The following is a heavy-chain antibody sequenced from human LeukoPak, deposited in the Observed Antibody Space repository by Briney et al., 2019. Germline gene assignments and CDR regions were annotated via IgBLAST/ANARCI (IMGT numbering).Heavy chain of an antibody. Sequence: ASVKVSCKASGYTFTSYDINWVRQATGQGLEWMGWMNPNSGNTGYAQKFQGRVTMTRNTSICTAYMELSSLRSEDTAVYYCARGSSGWYEEGENFDYWGQGTLVTVSS. J-gene: IGHJ4*02. D-gene: IGHD6-19*01. CDR2: MNPNSGNT. V-gene: IGHV1-8*01. CDR3: ARGSSGWYEEGENFDY. CDR1: GYTFTSYD.